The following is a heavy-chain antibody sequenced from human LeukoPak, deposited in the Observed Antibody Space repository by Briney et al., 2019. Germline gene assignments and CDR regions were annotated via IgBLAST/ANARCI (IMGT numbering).Heavy chain of an antibody. CDR2: ISGSGGGT. CDR3: AKDLPRGYSYGYFWYFDY. Sequence: PGGSLRLSCAASGFTVSSNYMSWVRQASGKGLEWVSAISGSGGGTYYADSVKGRFTISRDNSKNTLYLQMNSLRAEDTAVYYCAKDLPRGYSYGYFWYFDYWGQGTLVTVSS. D-gene: IGHD5-18*01. CDR1: GFTVSSNY. V-gene: IGHV3-23*01. J-gene: IGHJ4*02.